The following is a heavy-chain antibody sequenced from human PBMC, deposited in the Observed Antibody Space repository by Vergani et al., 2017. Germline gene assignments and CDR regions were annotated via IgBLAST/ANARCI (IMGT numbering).Heavy chain of an antibody. D-gene: IGHD4-17*01. Sequence: EVQLVESGGGLVQPGRSLRLSCAASGFTFDDYAMHWVRQAPGKGLEWVSGISWNSGSIGYADSVRGRFTITRDNAKNSLFLQMNSMRAEDTAFYYCAKDNGDYFYYGMNVWGQGTTVTGSS. J-gene: IGHJ6*02. CDR3: AKDNGDYFYYGMNV. CDR1: GFTFDDYA. V-gene: IGHV3-9*01. CDR2: ISWNSGSI.